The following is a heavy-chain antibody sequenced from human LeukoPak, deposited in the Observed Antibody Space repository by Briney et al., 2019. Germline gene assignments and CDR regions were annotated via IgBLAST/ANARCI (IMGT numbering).Heavy chain of an antibody. CDR2: INPNSGGT. D-gene: IGHD3-10*01. V-gene: IGHV1-2*02. CDR3: ASRAFYGSGSYYNNIVDY. Sequence: ASVKVSCKASGYTFTGHYMHWVRQAPGQGLEWMGWINPNSGGTNYAQKFQGRVTMTRDTSISTAYMELSRLRSDDTAVYYCASRAFYGSGSYYNNIVDYWGQGTLVTVSS. J-gene: IGHJ4*02. CDR1: GYTFTGHY.